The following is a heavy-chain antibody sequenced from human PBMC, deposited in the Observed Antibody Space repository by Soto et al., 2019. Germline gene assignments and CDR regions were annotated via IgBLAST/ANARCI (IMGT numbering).Heavy chain of an antibody. D-gene: IGHD3-16*01. CDR3: ARVRFGDPFDF. CDR1: GFRFTPHG. Sequence: APVKVSCKVPGFRFTPHGINWVRQAPGQGLEWVGRFSPDNQNTNYAQKFQDRVSLTKDSSTNTAYMELRDLRSDDTAGYYCARVRFGDPFDFWGQGSLVTVSS. J-gene: IGHJ4*02. V-gene: IGHV1-18*01. CDR2: FSPDNQNT.